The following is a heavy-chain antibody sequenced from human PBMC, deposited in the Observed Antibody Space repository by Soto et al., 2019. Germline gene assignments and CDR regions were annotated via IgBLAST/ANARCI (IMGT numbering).Heavy chain of an antibody. CDR1: GFTFSNAW. CDR2: IKSKTDGGTT. D-gene: IGHD6-13*01. Sequence: GGSLRLSCAASGFTFSNAWMSWVRQAPGKGLEWVGRIKSKTDGGTTDYAAPVKGRFTISRDDSKNTLYLQMNSLKTEDTAVYYCTTGPAAGIGYYYYYGMDVWGQGTTVTVSS. CDR3: TTGPAAGIGYYYYYGMDV. V-gene: IGHV3-15*01. J-gene: IGHJ6*02.